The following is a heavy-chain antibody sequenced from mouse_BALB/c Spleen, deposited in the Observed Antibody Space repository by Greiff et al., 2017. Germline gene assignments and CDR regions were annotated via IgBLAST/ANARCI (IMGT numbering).Heavy chain of an antibody. D-gene: IGHD2-14*01. CDR3: ARDHRYDDGWCAY. CDR1: GFTFSDYY. Sequence: EVQLVESGGGLVKPGGSLKLSCAASGFTFSDYYMYWVRQTPEKRLEWVATISDGGSYTYYPDSVKGRFTISRDNAKNNLYLQMSSLKSEDTAMYYCARDHRYDDGWCAYWGQGTLVTVSA. CDR2: ISDGGSYT. V-gene: IGHV5-4*02. J-gene: IGHJ3*01.